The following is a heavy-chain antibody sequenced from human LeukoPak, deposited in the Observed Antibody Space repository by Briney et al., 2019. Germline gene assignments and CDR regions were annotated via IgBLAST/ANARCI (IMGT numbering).Heavy chain of an antibody. CDR3: ARGRDYYDSSGYWTLDAFDI. CDR1: GGSFSSGSYY. D-gene: IGHD3-22*01. Sequence: PSETLSLTCTVSGGSFSSGSYYWSWIRQPPGKGLEWIGYIYYSGSTNYNPSLKSRVTISVDTSKNQFSLKLSSVTAADTAVYYCARGRDYYDSSGYWTLDAFDIWGQGTMVTVSS. CDR2: IYYSGST. J-gene: IGHJ3*02. V-gene: IGHV4-61*01.